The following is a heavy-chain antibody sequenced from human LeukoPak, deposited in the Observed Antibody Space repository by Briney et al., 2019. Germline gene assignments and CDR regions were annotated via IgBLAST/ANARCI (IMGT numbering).Heavy chain of an antibody. Sequence: GGSPRLSCAASGLTFSSYSMNWVRQAPGKGLEWVSSIGSSSNYIYYADSVKGRFTISRDNAKNSLYLQMNSLRAEDTAVYYCARVPHAMVRGVIITEFYFDYWGQGTLVTVSS. D-gene: IGHD3-10*01. CDR2: IGSSSNYI. CDR1: GLTFSSYS. V-gene: IGHV3-21*01. J-gene: IGHJ4*02. CDR3: ARVPHAMVRGVIITEFYFDY.